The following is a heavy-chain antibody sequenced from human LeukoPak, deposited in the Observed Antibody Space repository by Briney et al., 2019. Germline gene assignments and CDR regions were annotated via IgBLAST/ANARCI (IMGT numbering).Heavy chain of an antibody. V-gene: IGHV3-30*18. D-gene: IGHD1-26*01. Sequence: GGSLRLSCAPSGFTFSTHAMSWVRQAPGKGLEWVAVISYDGSNKYYADSVKGRFTISRDNSKNTLYLQMNSLRAEDTAVYYCAKDWLSGSYLAGMDVWGQGTTVTVSS. CDR2: ISYDGSNK. CDR1: GFTFSTHA. CDR3: AKDWLSGSYLAGMDV. J-gene: IGHJ6*02.